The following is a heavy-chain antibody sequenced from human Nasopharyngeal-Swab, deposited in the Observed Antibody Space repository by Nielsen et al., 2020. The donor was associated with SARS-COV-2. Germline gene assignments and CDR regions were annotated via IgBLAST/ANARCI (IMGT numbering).Heavy chain of an antibody. CDR3: ARAFGSYEDWFDP. J-gene: IGHJ5*02. Sequence: SETLSLTCAVPGGSISSGGYSWSWIRQPPGKGLEWIGYIYHSGSTYYNPSLKSRVTISVDRSKNQFSLKLSSVTAADTAVYYCARAFGSYEDWFDPWGQGTLVTVSS. CDR1: GGSISSGGYS. CDR2: IYHSGST. V-gene: IGHV4-30-2*01. D-gene: IGHD1-26*01.